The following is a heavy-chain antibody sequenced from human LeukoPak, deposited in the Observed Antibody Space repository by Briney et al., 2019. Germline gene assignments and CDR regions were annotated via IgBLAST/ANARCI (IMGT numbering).Heavy chain of an antibody. D-gene: IGHD3-16*01. V-gene: IGHV3-73*01. Sequence: PGGSLRLSCAASGFRISDSSIPWVRQASGKGLEWVGRIAAKAPTYATTYAASMTGSFTISRDAPRNTAYLQMDSLRTEDTAFYYCIRGGRYVYDIWGQGTMVTVSS. CDR1: GFRISDSS. J-gene: IGHJ3*02. CDR3: IRGGRYVYDI. CDR2: IAAKAPTYAT.